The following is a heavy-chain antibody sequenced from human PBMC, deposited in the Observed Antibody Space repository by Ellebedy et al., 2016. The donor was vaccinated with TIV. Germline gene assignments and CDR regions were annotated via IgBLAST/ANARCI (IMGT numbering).Heavy chain of an antibody. CDR3: VKASFYDSPGGFDF. V-gene: IGHV3-33*05. J-gene: IGHJ3*01. D-gene: IGHD3-22*01. Sequence: GESLKISCAASGFTFSRYGMHWVRQAPGKGLEWVALISYGGDNKHYADSVQGRFIVSRDNSKNTVYLQMNSLTADDTAVVYCVKASFYDSPGGFDFWGHGTLVSVSS. CDR2: ISYGGDNK. CDR1: GFTFSRYG.